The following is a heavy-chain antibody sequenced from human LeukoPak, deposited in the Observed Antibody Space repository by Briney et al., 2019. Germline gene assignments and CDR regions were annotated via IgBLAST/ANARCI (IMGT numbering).Heavy chain of an antibody. J-gene: IGHJ3*02. CDR3: ARDGYDTLTGAIDAFDI. CDR1: GFTFSSYS. Sequence: GGSLRLSCAASGFTFSSYSMNWVRQAPGKGLEWVSSISSSSSYIYYADSVKGRFTISRDNAKNSLYLQMNSLRAEDTAVYYCARDGYDTLTGAIDAFDIWGQGTMVTVSS. CDR2: ISSSSSYI. D-gene: IGHD3-9*01. V-gene: IGHV3-21*01.